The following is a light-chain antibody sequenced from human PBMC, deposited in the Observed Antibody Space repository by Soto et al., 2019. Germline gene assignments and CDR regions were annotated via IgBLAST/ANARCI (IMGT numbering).Light chain of an antibody. J-gene: IGKJ1*01. CDR1: QSVSSN. CDR3: QQSYSTPQT. Sequence: MTQSPATLSVSPGERATLSCRASQSVSSNLAWYQQKPGKAPKLLIYAASSLQSGVPSRFSGSGSGTDFTLTISSLQPEDFATYYCQQSYSTPQTFGQGTKVEIK. V-gene: IGKV1-39*01. CDR2: AAS.